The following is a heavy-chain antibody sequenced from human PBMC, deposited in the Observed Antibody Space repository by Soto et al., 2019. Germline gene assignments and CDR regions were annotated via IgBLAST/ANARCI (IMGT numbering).Heavy chain of an antibody. CDR1: GFSLSTSGVG. CDR2: IYWDDDK. Sequence: QITLKESGPTLVKPTQTLTLTCTFSGFSLSTSGVGVGWIRQPPGKALEWLALIYWDDDKRYSPSLKSRLTNTKDNSNDQGVLTMTHIDPVDTATYYCAHTRPRYYYASSGSGSDFDYWGQGTLVTVSS. J-gene: IGHJ4*02. CDR3: AHTRPRYYYASSGSGSDFDY. D-gene: IGHD3-22*01. V-gene: IGHV2-5*02.